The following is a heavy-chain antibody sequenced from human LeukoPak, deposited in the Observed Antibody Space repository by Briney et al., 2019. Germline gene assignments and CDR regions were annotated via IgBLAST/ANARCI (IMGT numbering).Heavy chain of an antibody. J-gene: IGHJ4*02. D-gene: IGHD5-18*01. CDR2: INPNSGGT. Sequence: ASVKVSCKASGYTFTGYYMHWVRQAPGQGLEWMGRINPNSGGTNYAQKFQGRVTMTRDTSISTAYMELSRLRSDDTAVYYCATADSDGYWELDYWGQGTLVTVSS. CDR1: GYTFTGYY. CDR3: ATADSDGYWELDY. V-gene: IGHV1-2*06.